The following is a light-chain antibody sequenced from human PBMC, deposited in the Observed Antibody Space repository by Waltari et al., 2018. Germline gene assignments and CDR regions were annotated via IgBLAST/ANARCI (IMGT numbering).Light chain of an antibody. CDR2: YKSESDR. CDR1: SGITVANYR. CDR3: LSYAATVSFG. Sequence: QAVLTQPSSLSASPGASASLTCTLRSGITVANYRIHCYPQRPGSPPQYPLRYKSESDRQQGSGVPSRFSGSKDASANSGILLISGLQSEDEADYYCLSYAATVSFGFGGGTKLTVL. V-gene: IGLV5-45*02. J-gene: IGLJ2*01.